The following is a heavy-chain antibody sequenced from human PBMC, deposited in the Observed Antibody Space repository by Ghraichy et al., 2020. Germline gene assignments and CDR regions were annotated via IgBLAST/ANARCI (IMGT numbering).Heavy chain of an antibody. Sequence: SQTLSLTCSVSGDSIRSSNYYWVWIRQPPGKGLDWVGSVSYTEGTHYSPSIESRISISIDTSTNQYSMNMGSVTVADTAVYYCARRGFYCGGDRGVNWFDPWGHGTLVTVSS. V-gene: IGHV4-39*01. J-gene: IGHJ5*02. D-gene: IGHD2-21*01. CDR2: VSYTEGT. CDR1: GDSIRSSNYY. CDR3: ARRGFYCGGDRGVNWFDP.